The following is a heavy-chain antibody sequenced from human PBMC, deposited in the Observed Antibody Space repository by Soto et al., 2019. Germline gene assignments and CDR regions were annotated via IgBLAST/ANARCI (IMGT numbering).Heavy chain of an antibody. CDR2: ISYDGSNK. V-gene: IGHV3-30-3*01. CDR3: AREISSLKYSSSDW. J-gene: IGHJ4*02. D-gene: IGHD6-6*01. CDR1: GFTFSSYA. Sequence: QVQLVESGGGVVQPGRSLRLSCAASGFTFSSYAMHWVRQAPGKGLEWVAVISYDGSNKYYADSVKGRFTISRDNSKNTLYLQMNSLRAEDTAVYYCAREISSLKYSSSDWWGQGTLVTVSS.